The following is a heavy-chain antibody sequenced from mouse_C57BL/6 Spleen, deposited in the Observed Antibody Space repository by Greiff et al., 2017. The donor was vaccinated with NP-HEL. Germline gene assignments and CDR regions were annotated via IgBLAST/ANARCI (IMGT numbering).Heavy chain of an antibody. D-gene: IGHD2-1*01. CDR2: IYPSDSET. V-gene: IGHV1-61*01. Sequence: QVQLQQPGAELVRPGSSVKLSCKASGYTFTSYWMDWVKQRPGQGLEWIGNIYPSDSETHYNQKFKDKATLTVDKSSSTAYMQLSSLTSEDSAVYYCARIYYGYFDYWGQGTTLTVSS. J-gene: IGHJ2*01. CDR3: ARIYYGYFDY. CDR1: GYTFTSYW.